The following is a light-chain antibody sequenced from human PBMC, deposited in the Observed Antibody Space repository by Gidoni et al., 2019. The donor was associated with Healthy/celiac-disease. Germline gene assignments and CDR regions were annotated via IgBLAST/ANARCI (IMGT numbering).Light chain of an antibody. CDR1: SRDVGGYNY. CDR2: EVS. J-gene: IGLJ2*01. Sequence: QSALTQPASVSGSPGQSIHISCTGTSRDVGGYNYVSWYQQHPGKAPKLMIYEVSNRALGGSNRFSGSKSGNTAFLTISGVQAEEEADYFCSSYTSSRTVVFGGGTKVTGL. CDR3: SSYTSSRTVV. V-gene: IGLV2-14*01.